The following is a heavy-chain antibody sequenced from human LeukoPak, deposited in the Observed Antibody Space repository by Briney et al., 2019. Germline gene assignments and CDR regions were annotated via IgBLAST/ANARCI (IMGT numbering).Heavy chain of an antibody. Sequence: ASVKVSCESSGYTFTSYDINCVRQAPGQGLEWMGWMNANRGNTGFAQKFQGRVTMTRDTSISTAYLELSSLRSEDTAVYYCARSGGYHPLDYWGQGTLVTVSS. V-gene: IGHV1-8*01. CDR2: MNANRGNT. CDR3: ARSGGYHPLDY. CDR1: GYTFTSYD. J-gene: IGHJ4*02. D-gene: IGHD5-12*01.